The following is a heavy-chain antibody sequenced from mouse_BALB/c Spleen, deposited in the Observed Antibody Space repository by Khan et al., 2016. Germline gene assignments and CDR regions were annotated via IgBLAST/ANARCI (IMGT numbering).Heavy chain of an antibody. CDR1: GYTFTSYY. V-gene: IGHV1S81*02. CDR2: INPSNGGT. CDR3: TRDYGSSEGAY. Sequence: QVQLQQSGAELVKPGASVKLSCKASGYTFTSYYMYWVKQRPGQGLEWIGEINPSNGGTNFNEKFKSKATLTVDKSSSTAYMQLSSLTSEDSAVYYCTRDYGSSEGAYWGQGTLVTVSA. J-gene: IGHJ3*01. D-gene: IGHD1-1*01.